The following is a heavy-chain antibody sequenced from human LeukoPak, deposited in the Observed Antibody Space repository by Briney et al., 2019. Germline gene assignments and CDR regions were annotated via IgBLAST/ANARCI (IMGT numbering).Heavy chain of an antibody. V-gene: IGHV1-46*01. CDR3: ARDTPDYYGSGSSI. Sequence: ASVKVSCKASGYTFTSYYMHWVRQAPGQGLEWMGIINPSGGSTSYAQKFQGRVTMTRDMSTSTVYMELRGLRSDDTAVYYCARDTPDYYGSGSSIWGQGTMVTVSS. D-gene: IGHD3-10*01. CDR1: GYTFTSYY. CDR2: INPSGGST. J-gene: IGHJ3*02.